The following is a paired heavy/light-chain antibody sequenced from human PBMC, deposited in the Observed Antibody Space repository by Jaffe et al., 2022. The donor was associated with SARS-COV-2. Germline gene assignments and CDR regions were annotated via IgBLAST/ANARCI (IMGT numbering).Light chain of an antibody. CDR2: DVN. Sequence: QSALTQPASVSGPPGQSITISCTGTSSDVGAYNYVSWYQQHPGKAPKLMIYDVNKRPPGVSNRFSGSKSGNTASLTISGLQAEDEADYYCISYTTFDIYVFGTGTKVTVL. CDR1: SSDVGAYNY. J-gene: IGLJ1*01. V-gene: IGLV2-14*01. CDR3: ISYTTFDIYV.
Heavy chain of an antibody. D-gene: IGHD3-3*01. CDR3: ATYDFWSGFSLGD. J-gene: IGHJ4*02. Sequence: EVHLVESGGGLVQPGGSLRLSCAASGFSFNRKWLSWVRQAPGKGLEWLANIKEDASEKYYVDSVKGRFTISRDNAKNSLYLQMNSLRADDTAVYYCATYDFWSGFSLGDWGQGTLVTVSS. CDR2: IKEDASEK. V-gene: IGHV3-7*03. CDR1: GFSFNRKW.